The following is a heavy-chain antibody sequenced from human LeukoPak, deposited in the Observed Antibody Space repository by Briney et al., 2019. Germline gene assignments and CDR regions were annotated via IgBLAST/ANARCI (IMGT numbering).Heavy chain of an antibody. CDR2: INHNGNVN. Sequence: GGSLRLSCAASGFTFSSYWMNWARQAPGKGLEWVASINHNGNVNYYVDSAKGRFTISRDNAKNSLYLQMNSLRAEDTAVYYCARARGYCSSTSCPLRNWFDPWGQGTLVTVSS. CDR3: ARARGYCSSTSCPLRNWFDP. J-gene: IGHJ5*02. D-gene: IGHD2-2*01. V-gene: IGHV3-7*03. CDR1: GFTFSSYW.